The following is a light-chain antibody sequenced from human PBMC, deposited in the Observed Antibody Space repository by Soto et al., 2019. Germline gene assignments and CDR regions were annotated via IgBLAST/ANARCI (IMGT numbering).Light chain of an antibody. J-gene: IGKJ1*01. CDR1: QGISNY. Sequence: DVQMTQSPSSLYTSVGDRVTITCRASQGISNYLAWYQQKPGKVPKLLIYAASTLQSGVPSRFSGSGSGTDFTLTISSLQPEDVATYYCQKYNSAPWTFGQGTKVDIK. V-gene: IGKV1-27*01. CDR2: AAS. CDR3: QKYNSAPWT.